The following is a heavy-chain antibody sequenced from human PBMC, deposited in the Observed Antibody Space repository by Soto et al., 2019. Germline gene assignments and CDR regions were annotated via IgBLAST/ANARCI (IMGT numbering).Heavy chain of an antibody. D-gene: IGHD3-3*01. CDR2: IYWDDDK. V-gene: IGHV2-5*02. Sequence: QITLNESGPTVVRPTETLTLTCRFSGFSLTTSGVGVGWIRQSPGKAPEWLALIYWDDDKRYSASLKSSLTITKDTSKNQVVLPVSDLDPTDTATYYCAHRVLRTVFGLVTTTAIYFDFWGQGTPVAVSS. CDR3: AHRVLRTVFGLVTTTAIYFDF. J-gene: IGHJ4*02. CDR1: GFSLTTSGVG.